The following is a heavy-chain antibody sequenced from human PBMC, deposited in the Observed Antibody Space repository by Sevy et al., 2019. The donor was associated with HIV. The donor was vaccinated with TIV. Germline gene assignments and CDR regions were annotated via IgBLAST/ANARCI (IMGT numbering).Heavy chain of an antibody. J-gene: IGHJ6*03. CDR1: GFTFSSYA. V-gene: IGHV3-23*01. D-gene: IGHD1-7*01. CDR3: AKNLFELLLCFSKGYYMDV. Sequence: GGSLRLSCAASGFTFSSYAMSWVRQAPGKGLKWVSAISGSCGSTYYAASVKGRFTISRDNSKNTLYLQMNSLRAEDTAIYYCAKNLFELLLCFSKGYYMDVWGKGTTVTVSS. CDR2: ISGSCGST.